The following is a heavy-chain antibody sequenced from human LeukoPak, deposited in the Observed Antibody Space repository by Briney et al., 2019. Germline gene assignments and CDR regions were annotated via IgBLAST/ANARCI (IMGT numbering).Heavy chain of an antibody. Sequence: SETLSLTCTVSGGSLSSYYWSWIRQPPGKGLEWIGYIYYSGSTSYNPSLKSRVTISVDTSKKQFSLKLNSVTAADTAVYYCARLPSWDSNWFDPWGQGTLVTVSS. CDR2: IYYSGST. CDR1: GGSLSSYY. D-gene: IGHD2-2*01. CDR3: ARLPSWDSNWFDP. V-gene: IGHV4-59*08. J-gene: IGHJ5*02.